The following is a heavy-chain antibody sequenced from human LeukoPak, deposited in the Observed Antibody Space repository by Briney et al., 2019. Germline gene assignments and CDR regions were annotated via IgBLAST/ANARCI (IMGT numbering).Heavy chain of an antibody. CDR3: ARPETQYSSGLDGFDI. D-gene: IGHD6-19*01. Sequence: GGSLRLSCAASGFTFRNFWMHWVRQAPGKGLVWVSRINSDGSRTTYADSVKGRFTISRDNAKNTLYLQMNSLRTEDTAVYYCARPETQYSSGLDGFDIWGQGTMVTVSS. J-gene: IGHJ3*02. CDR2: INSDGSRT. V-gene: IGHV3-74*01. CDR1: GFTFRNFW.